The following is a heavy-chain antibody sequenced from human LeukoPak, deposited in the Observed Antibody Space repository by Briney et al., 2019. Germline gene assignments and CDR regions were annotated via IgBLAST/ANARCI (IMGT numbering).Heavy chain of an antibody. J-gene: IGHJ4*02. Sequence: PGGSLRLSCAASGFTFSDYYMSWIRQAPGKGLEWVSYISSSGSTIYYADSVKGRFTISRDNAKNSLYLQMNSLRAEDTAVYYCARVAAVWVATILRTEYYFDYWGQGTLVTVSS. CDR3: ARVAAVWVATILRTEYYFDY. V-gene: IGHV3-11*04. CDR1: GFTFSDYY. CDR2: ISSSGSTI. D-gene: IGHD5-12*01.